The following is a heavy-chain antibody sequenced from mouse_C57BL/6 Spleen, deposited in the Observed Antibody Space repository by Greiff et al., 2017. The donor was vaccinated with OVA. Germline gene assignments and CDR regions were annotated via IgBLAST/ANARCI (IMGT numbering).Heavy chain of an antibody. Sequence: EVHLVESEGGLVQPGSSMKLSCTASGFTFSDYYMAWVRQVPEKGLEWVANINYDGSSTYYLDTLKSRFIISRDNAKNILYLQMSSLKSEDTATDYFARALGPKGYFDYWGQGPTLTVSS. CDR2: INYDGSST. V-gene: IGHV5-16*01. CDR3: ARALGPKGYFDY. CDR1: GFTFSDYY. J-gene: IGHJ2*01. D-gene: IGHD4-1*01.